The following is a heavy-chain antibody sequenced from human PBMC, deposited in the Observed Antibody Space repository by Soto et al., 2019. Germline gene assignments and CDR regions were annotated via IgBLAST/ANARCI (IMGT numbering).Heavy chain of an antibody. V-gene: IGHV4-34*01. Sequence: SETLSLACAVSGGSFSDYSGSWIRQAPGKGLEWMWEINHSGSTNYNPSLKSRVTMSVDTSKNQFSLKLSSATAADTAVYFCARVKSSTRQLNYYESGGYPKVPYSYYSMDVWGQGTTVTVSS. J-gene: IGHJ6*02. CDR1: GGSFSDYS. CDR2: INHSGST. CDR3: ARVKSSTRQLNYYESGGYPKVPYSYYSMDV. D-gene: IGHD3-22*01.